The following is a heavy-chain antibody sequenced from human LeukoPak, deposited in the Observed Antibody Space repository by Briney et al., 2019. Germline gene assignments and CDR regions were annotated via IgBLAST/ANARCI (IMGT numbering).Heavy chain of an antibody. J-gene: IGHJ4*01. CDR1: AGSINTYF. V-gene: IGHV4-4*07. CDR2: IDSSGTT. D-gene: IGHD6-19*01. CDR3: ATGGYSAWCDY. Sequence: SETLSLTCSASAGSINTYFWSWIRQPAGKGLEWIGRIDSSGTTSLNPSLKSRVTISQDKSKKQFSLKLSSVTAADTAVYYCATGGYSAWCDYWGHGTQVIVSS.